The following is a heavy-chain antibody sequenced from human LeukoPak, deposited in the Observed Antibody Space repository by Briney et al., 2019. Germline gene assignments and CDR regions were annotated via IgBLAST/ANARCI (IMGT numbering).Heavy chain of an antibody. Sequence: GGSLRLSCAASGFTFSSYWTHCVRQAPGKGLVWVSRIISDGSSTSYADSVKGRFTISRDNAKNTLYLQMNSLRAEDTAVYYCARAVVVVAGRGAFDIWGQGTMVTVSS. J-gene: IGHJ3*02. CDR2: IISDGSST. CDR3: ARAVVVVAGRGAFDI. V-gene: IGHV3-74*01. CDR1: GFTFSSYW. D-gene: IGHD2-21*01.